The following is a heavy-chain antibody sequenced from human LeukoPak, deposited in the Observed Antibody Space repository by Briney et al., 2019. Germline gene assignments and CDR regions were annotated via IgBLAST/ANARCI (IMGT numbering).Heavy chain of an antibody. V-gene: IGHV3-48*03. Sequence: GGSLRLSCAASGFTFSSYEMNWVLQAPGKGLEWVSYISSSGSTIYYGDSVRGRFAISRDNAKNSLYLQMNSLRVEDTAVYYCARGLDGNSIWYFDLWGRGTLVTVSS. CDR3: ARGLDGNSIWYFDL. D-gene: IGHD4-23*01. CDR2: ISSSGSTI. J-gene: IGHJ2*01. CDR1: GFTFSSYE.